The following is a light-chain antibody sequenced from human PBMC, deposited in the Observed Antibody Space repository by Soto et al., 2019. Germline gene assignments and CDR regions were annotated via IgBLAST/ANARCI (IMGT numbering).Light chain of an antibody. CDR2: GAS. CDR3: QQYKNWLTWK. Sequence: EIVMTQSPATLSVSPGERATLSCRASQSVSSSLAWYQHKPGQAPRLLIYGASTRATGIPARFSGSGSGTEFTLTISSLQSEDLAVYYCQQYKNWLTWKFGQGTKVDIK. V-gene: IGKV3-15*01. J-gene: IGKJ1*01. CDR1: QSVSSS.